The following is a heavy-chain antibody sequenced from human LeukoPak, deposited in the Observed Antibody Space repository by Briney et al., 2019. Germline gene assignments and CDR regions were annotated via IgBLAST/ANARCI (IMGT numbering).Heavy chain of an antibody. V-gene: IGHV1-8*01. D-gene: IGHD3-3*01. CDR1: GYTFTSYD. CDR2: MNPKSGNT. Sequence: ASVKVSCKASGYTFTSYDINWVRQATGQGLEWMGWMNPKSGNTGYAQKFQGRVTMTRNTSISTAYMELSSLRSEDTAVYYCARGSFWSVNDGMDVWGQGTTVIVTS. J-gene: IGHJ6*02. CDR3: ARGSFWSVNDGMDV.